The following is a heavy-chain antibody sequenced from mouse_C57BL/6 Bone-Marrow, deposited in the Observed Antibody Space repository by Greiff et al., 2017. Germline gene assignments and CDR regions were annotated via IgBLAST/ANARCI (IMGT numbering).Heavy chain of an antibody. Sequence: VQLQQSGAELAKPGASVKLSCKASGYTFTSYWMHWVKPRPGQGLEWIGYINPSSGYTKYNQKFKDKATLTADKSSSTAYMQLSSLSYEDSAVYYCARVPLPTVVATDWYCDVWGTGTTVTVSS. D-gene: IGHD1-1*01. CDR2: INPSSGYT. V-gene: IGHV1-7*01. CDR1: GYTFTSYW. J-gene: IGHJ1*03. CDR3: ARVPLPTVVATDWYCDV.